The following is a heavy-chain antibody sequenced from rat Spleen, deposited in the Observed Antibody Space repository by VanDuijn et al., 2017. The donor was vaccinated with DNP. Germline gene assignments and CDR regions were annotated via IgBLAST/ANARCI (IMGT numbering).Heavy chain of an antibody. CDR3: ARPDY. J-gene: IGHJ2*01. V-gene: IGHV5-17*01. CDR1: GFTFSDYA. Sequence: EVQLVESGGGLVQPGRSLKLSCATSGFTFSDYAMAWVRQAPKKGLEWVATIHYDSSRTYYRDSVKGRFSISRDNAKNTQYLQMDSLRSEDTATYYCARPDYWGQGVMVTVSS. CDR2: IHYDSSRT.